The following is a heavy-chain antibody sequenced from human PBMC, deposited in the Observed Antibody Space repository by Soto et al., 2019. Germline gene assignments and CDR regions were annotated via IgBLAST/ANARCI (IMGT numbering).Heavy chain of an antibody. CDR1: GFTFSDYE. CDR3: AREGGFDWFYP. Sequence: GSLRLSCAASGFTFSDYEMNWVRQAPGKGLEWVSYISISGTTIHYADSVKGRFSISRDNAKNSVYLQMNSLRVEDTAVYYCAREGGFDWFYPWGQGTLVTVSS. V-gene: IGHV3-48*03. J-gene: IGHJ5*02. CDR2: ISISGTTI.